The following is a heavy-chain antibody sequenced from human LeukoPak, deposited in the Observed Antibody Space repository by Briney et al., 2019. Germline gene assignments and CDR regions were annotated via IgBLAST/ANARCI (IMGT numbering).Heavy chain of an antibody. Sequence: GGSLRLSCAASGFTFSSYGMTWVRQTPGEGLEWVSVISDSGGNTYYADSVKGRFTISRDNSKNTLYLQMNSLRAEDTAVYYCARRAGAYSHPYDYWGQGTLVTVSS. J-gene: IGHJ4*02. V-gene: IGHV3-23*01. D-gene: IGHD4/OR15-4a*01. CDR1: GFTFSSYG. CDR2: ISDSGGNT. CDR3: ARRAGAYSHPYDY.